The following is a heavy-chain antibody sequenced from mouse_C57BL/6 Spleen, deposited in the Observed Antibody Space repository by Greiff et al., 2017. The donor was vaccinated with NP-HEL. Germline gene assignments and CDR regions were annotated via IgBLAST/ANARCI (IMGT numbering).Heavy chain of an antibody. V-gene: IGHV5-9-1*02. CDR2: ISSGGDYI. Sequence: DVQLVESGEGLVKPGGSLKLSCAASGFTFSSYAMSWVRQTPEKRLEWVAYISSGGDYIYYADTVKGRFTISRDNARNTLYLQMSSLKSEDTAMYYCTRGDYDNAMDYWGQGTSVTVSS. D-gene: IGHD2-4*01. J-gene: IGHJ4*01. CDR3: TRGDYDNAMDY. CDR1: GFTFSSYA.